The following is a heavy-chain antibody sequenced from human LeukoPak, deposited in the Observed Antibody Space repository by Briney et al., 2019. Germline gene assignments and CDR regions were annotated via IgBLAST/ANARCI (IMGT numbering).Heavy chain of an antibody. D-gene: IGHD3-3*01. CDR2: ISGGGSST. CDR1: EFAFNNYA. Sequence: GGSLRLSCAASEFAFNNYAMSWVRQAPGKGLEWVSAISGGGSSTYYADPVKGQFTISRDNSKNTLFLQMNSLRAEDTAVYYCAKDSLGYYRPFDYWGQGTLVTVSS. J-gene: IGHJ4*02. CDR3: AKDSLGYYRPFDY. V-gene: IGHV3-23*01.